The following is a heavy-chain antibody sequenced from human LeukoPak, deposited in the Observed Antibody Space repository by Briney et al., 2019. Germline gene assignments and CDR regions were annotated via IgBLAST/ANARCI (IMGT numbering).Heavy chain of an antibody. CDR3: ARDQAYCGGDCYLGHYYYYMDV. V-gene: IGHV1-2*02. D-gene: IGHD2-21*02. CDR2: INPNSGGT. CDR1: GYTSTGYY. Sequence: ASVKVSCKASGYTSTGYYMHWVRQAPGQGLEWMGWINPNSGGTNYAQKFQGRVTMTRDTSISTAYMELSRLRSDDTAVYYCARDQAYCGGDCYLGHYYYYMDVWGKGTTVTISS. J-gene: IGHJ6*03.